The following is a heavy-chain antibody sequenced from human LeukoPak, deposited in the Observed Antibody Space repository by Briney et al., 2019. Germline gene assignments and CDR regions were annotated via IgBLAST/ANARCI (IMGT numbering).Heavy chain of an antibody. CDR2: ISGSGGST. D-gene: IGHD4-17*01. V-gene: IGHV3-23*01. CDR1: GFTFSSYA. CDR3: ANPTPYGDPYYFDY. J-gene: IGHJ4*02. Sequence: GGSLRLSCAASGFTFSSYAMSWVRQAPGRGLEWVSAISGSGGSTYYADSVKGRFTISRDNSKNTLYLQMSSLRAEDTAVCFCANPTPYGDPYYFDYWAQGTLVTVSS.